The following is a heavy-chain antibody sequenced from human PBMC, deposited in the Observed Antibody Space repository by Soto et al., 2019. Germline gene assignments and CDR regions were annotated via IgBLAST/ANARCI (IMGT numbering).Heavy chain of an antibody. Sequence: VKVSCKASGDTFSRFSVNWVREAPRQGLEWLGGIIPRFGTTSYAPTLQGRITITADESTNTVYMELSSLKSGDAALYYCARGRGIYNSGRSQLDYWGQGTLVTAPQ. CDR3: ARGRGIYNSGRSQLDY. CDR2: IIPRFGTT. D-gene: IGHD1-1*01. J-gene: IGHJ4*02. V-gene: IGHV1-69*01. CDR1: GDTFSRFS.